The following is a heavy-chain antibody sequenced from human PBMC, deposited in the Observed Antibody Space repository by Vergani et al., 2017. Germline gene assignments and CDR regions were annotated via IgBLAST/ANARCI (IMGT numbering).Heavy chain of an antibody. V-gene: IGHV1-18*01. Sequence: QVQLVQSGAEVKKPGASVKVSCKASGYTFTSYDINWVRQATGQGLEWMGWISAYNGNTNYAQKLQGRVTMTTDTSTSTAYMELRSLRSDDTAVYYCARSRELLWNYYYGMDVWGQGTTVTVSS. J-gene: IGHJ6*02. CDR1: GYTFTSYD. CDR2: ISAYNGNT. D-gene: IGHD1-26*01. CDR3: ARSRELLWNYYYGMDV.